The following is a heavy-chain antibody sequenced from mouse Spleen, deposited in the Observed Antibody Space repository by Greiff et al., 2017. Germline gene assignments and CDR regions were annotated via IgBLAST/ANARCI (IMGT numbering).Heavy chain of an antibody. CDR2: INSNGGST. CDR1: GFTFSSYA. CDR3: ARHAGTAFAY. D-gene: IGHD4-1*01. Sequence: EVMLVESGGGLVKPGGSLKLSCAASGFTFSSYAMSWVRQTPEKRLEWVAAINSNGGSTYYPDTVKDRFTISRDNAKNTLYLQMSSLRSEDTALYYCARHAGTAFAYWGQGTLVTVSA. V-gene: IGHV5-6-2*01. J-gene: IGHJ3*01.